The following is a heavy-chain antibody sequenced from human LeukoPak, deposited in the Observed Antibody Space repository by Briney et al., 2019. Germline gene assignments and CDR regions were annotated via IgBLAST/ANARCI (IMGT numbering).Heavy chain of an antibody. V-gene: IGHV1-18*01. J-gene: IGHJ5*02. D-gene: IGHD6-13*01. Sequence: ASVKVSCKASGYTFTSYGISWVRQAPGQGLEWMGWISAYNGNTNYAQKLRGRVTMTTDTSTSTAYMELRSLRSDDTAVYYCARDAVAIAAANWFDPWGQGTLVTVSS. CDR1: GYTFTSYG. CDR2: ISAYNGNT. CDR3: ARDAVAIAAANWFDP.